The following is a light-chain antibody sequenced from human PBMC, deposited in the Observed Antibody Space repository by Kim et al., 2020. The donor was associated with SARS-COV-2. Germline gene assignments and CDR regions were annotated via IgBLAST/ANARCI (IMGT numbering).Light chain of an antibody. CDR2: GKN. V-gene: IGLV3-19*01. CDR1: SLRSYY. Sequence: VALGQTVRITYQGDSLRSYYASWYQQKPGQAPVLVIYGKNNRPSGIPDRFSGSSSGNTASLTITGAQAEDEADYYCNSRDSSGNPSFGGGTQLTVL. CDR3: NSRDSSGNPS. J-gene: IGLJ2*01.